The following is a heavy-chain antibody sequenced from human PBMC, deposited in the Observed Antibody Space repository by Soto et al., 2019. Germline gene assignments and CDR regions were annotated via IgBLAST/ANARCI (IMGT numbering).Heavy chain of an antibody. Sequence: PGGFLKLSCAAYGFTFGDYYMSWIRQAPGKGLEWVSYISSSSSYTNSADAVKGRFTISRDNAKNSLYMQMNSLRDEDTAVYYCARVRRYYYDSSGYARSPQQYYFDYWGQGPLVTVSS. CDR3: ARVRRYYYDSSGYARSPQQYYFDY. V-gene: IGHV3-11*06. D-gene: IGHD3-22*01. CDR2: ISSSSSYT. J-gene: IGHJ4*02. CDR1: GFTFGDYY.